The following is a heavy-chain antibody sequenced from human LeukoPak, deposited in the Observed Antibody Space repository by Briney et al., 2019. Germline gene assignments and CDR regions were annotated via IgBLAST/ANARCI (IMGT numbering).Heavy chain of an antibody. CDR3: ARVNDYDSGSLYRPIDY. CDR1: GFTFNNYW. V-gene: IGHV3-7*01. J-gene: IGHJ4*02. Sequence: GGSLRLSCEASGFTFNNYWMSWFRQAPGKGLEWVANIKQDESEKNYVDSVKGRFTISRDNVKNSLYLQTNSLRAEDTAVYSCARVNDYDSGSLYRPIDYWGQGTLVTVSS. CDR2: IKQDESEK. D-gene: IGHD3-10*01.